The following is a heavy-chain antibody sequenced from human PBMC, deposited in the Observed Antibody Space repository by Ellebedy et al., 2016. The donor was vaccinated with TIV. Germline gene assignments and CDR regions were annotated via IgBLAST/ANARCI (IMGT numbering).Heavy chain of an antibody. CDR3: ARDNDYYYGMDV. CDR2: ISSGGSTI. Sequence: GESLKISCGASKFTFSSYSMNWVRQAPGEGLEWLSYISSGGSTIYYAASVRGRFTISRDNAKNSLYLQMNSLRDEDTAVYYCARDNDYYYGMDVWGQGTTVTVSS. V-gene: IGHV3-48*02. CDR1: KFTFSSYS. J-gene: IGHJ6*02.